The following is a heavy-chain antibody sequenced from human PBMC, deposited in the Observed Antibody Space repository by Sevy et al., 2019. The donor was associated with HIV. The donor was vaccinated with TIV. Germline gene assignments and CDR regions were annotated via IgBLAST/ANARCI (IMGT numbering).Heavy chain of an antibody. V-gene: IGHV3-23*01. D-gene: IGHD6-6*01. CDR1: GFTFSSYA. J-gene: IGHJ3*02. CDR3: GKAGLSSLAARAVIANDAFDI. CDR2: ISGSGGST. Sequence: GGSLRLSCAASGFTFSSYAMSWVRQAPGKGLEWVSAISGSGGSTYYADSVKGRFTISRDNSKNTLYLQMNSLRAEDRGVYYGGKAGLSSLAARAVIANDAFDIWGQGTMVTVSS.